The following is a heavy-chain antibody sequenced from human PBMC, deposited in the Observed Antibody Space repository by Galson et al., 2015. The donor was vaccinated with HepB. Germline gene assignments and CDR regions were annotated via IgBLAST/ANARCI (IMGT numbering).Heavy chain of an antibody. V-gene: IGHV3-30*04. CDR3: ARARDGYTRGFDY. Sequence: SLRLSCAASGFTFSSYAMHWVRQAPGKGLEWVAVISYDGSNKYYADSVKGRFTISRDNSKNTLYLQMNSLRAEDTAVYYCARARDGYTRGFDYWGQGTLVTVSS. D-gene: IGHD5-24*01. J-gene: IGHJ4*02. CDR1: GFTFSSYA. CDR2: ISYDGSNK.